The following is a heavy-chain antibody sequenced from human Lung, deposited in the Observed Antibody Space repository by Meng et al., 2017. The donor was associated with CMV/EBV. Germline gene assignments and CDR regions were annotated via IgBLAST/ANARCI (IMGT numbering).Heavy chain of an antibody. J-gene: IGHJ4*02. V-gene: IGHV4-4*02. CDR3: ASFPPPGKQWLVTDY. D-gene: IGHD6-19*01. Sequence: QVQLQESGPGLARPSGTLSSTCAVSGCTITSSNWWSWVRQPPGKGLEWIVEIYHSGSTNYNPSLKSRVTISVDKSKNQFSLKLSSVTAADTAVYYCASFPPPGKQWLVTDYWGQGTLVTVSS. CDR2: IYHSGST. CDR1: GCTITSSNW.